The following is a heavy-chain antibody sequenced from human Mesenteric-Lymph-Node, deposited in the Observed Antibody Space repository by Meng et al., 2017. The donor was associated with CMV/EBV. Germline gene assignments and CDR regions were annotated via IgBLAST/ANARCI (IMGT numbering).Heavy chain of an antibody. V-gene: IGHV1-46*01. D-gene: IGHD3-3*01. CDR2: INPNSGTT. CDR3: ARGKLVYDFWSGYYPLDY. J-gene: IGHJ4*02. Sequence: ASVKVSCKASGYTFTSYYIHWVRQAPGQGLEWMGIINPNSGTTSYAQKFQGRVTMTRNTSISTAYMELSSLRSEDTAVYYCARGKLVYDFWSGYYPLDYWGQGTLVTVSS. CDR1: GYTFTSYY.